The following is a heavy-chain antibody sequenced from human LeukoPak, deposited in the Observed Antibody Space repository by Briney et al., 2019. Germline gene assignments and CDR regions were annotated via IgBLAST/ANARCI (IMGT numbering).Heavy chain of an antibody. CDR2: ITLNGGAT. CDR1: GFTFTDYY. J-gene: IGHJ4*02. Sequence: ASVKVSCKASGFTFTDYYLHWVRQAPGQGLEWMGRITLNGGATNYAQNFQGRVTLTRDTSISTAYMELSRQTSDDTAVYYCATDGGNHNFNYWGQGTLVTVSS. D-gene: IGHD1-14*01. V-gene: IGHV1-2*06. CDR3: ATDGGNHNFNY.